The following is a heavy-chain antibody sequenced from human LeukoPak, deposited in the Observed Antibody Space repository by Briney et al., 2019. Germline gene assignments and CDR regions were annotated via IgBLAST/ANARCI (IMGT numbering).Heavy chain of an antibody. CDR1: GGSLSSYY. J-gene: IGHJ4*02. CDR2: IYYSGST. D-gene: IGHD6-13*01. V-gene: IGHV4-59*01. Sequence: SETLSLTCTVSGGSLSSYYWSWIRQPPGKGLEWIGYIYYSGSTNYNPSLKSRVTISVDTSKNQFSLKLSSVTAADTAVYYCARDGRTSSSWYGGKFDYWGQGTLVTVSS. CDR3: ARDGRTSSSWYGGKFDY.